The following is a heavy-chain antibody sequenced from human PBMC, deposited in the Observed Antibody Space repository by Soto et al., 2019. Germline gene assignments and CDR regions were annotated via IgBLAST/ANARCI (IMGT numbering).Heavy chain of an antibody. J-gene: IGHJ4*02. CDR1: GFTFSNYW. V-gene: IGHV3-7*01. CDR3: ARDHGDY. Sequence: EVPLVESGGGLVQPGGSLRLSCAGSGFTFSNYWMNWVRQAPGKGLEWVANIKQDGSEKYYVDSVKGRFTISRDNAKNSLYLQMNSLRAEDTAVYYCARDHGDYWGQGTLVTVSS. CDR2: IKQDGSEK.